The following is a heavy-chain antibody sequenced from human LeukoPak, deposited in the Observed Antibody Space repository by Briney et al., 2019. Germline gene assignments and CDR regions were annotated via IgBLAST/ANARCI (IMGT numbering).Heavy chain of an antibody. CDR3: ARDRGFDY. CDR1: RVNFGNFG. Sequence: GGSLRLSCKASRVNFGNFGMHWVRQAPGKGLEWVATISSDESNKYYGESVKGRFTTSRDNSKNTLYLQMTSLRPQDTAVYYCARDRGFDYWGQGTLVTVSS. V-gene: IGHV3-30*03. CDR2: ISSDESNK. J-gene: IGHJ4*02.